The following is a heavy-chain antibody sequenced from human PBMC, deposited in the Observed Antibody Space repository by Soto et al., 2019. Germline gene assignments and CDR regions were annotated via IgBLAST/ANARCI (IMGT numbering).Heavy chain of an antibody. V-gene: IGHV2-70*13. Sequence: SGPTLVNPTETLTVTCAFSGFSLTSPGMCVILIRQSPGKALEWLALIERDDDDKYYSTSLKTRLTISKDTSKNQVVMTMANMDTADKANYYCERSIRGPRRFNGMDGWGQGTTGTVSS. CDR2: IERDDDDK. CDR3: ERSIRGPRRFNGMDG. J-gene: IGHJ6*02. CDR1: GFSLTSPGMC. D-gene: IGHD1-20*01.